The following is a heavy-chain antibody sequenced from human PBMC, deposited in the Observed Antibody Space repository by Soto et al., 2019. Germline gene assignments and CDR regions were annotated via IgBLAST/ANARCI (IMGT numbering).Heavy chain of an antibody. D-gene: IGHD4-17*01. V-gene: IGHV3-64*01. Sequence: PGGSLRLSCAASGFTFSSYAMHWVRQAPGKGLEYVSAISSNGGSTYYAKSVKGRFTISRDNSKNTLYLQMGSLSAEDMAVYYCARDGLRQYAFYIWGQGTMVTVSS. CDR1: GFTFSSYA. CDR2: ISSNGGST. J-gene: IGHJ3*02. CDR3: ARDGLRQYAFYI.